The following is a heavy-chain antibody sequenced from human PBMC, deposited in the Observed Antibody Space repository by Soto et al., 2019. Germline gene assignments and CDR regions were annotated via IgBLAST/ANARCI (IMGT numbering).Heavy chain of an antibody. CDR3: ACSDRRGFGFVY. J-gene: IGHJ4*02. CDR2: TSYRSKWYN. D-gene: IGHD3-22*01. CDR1: GDSVSSNNAA. Sequence: TLSLTCDISGDSVSSNNAAWNWIRQSPSRDLEWLGRTSYRSKWYNDYAVSVKSRITINPDTSKNQFSLQLNSVTPEDTALYFCACSDRRGFGFVYWCQGTFVTVFS. V-gene: IGHV6-1*01.